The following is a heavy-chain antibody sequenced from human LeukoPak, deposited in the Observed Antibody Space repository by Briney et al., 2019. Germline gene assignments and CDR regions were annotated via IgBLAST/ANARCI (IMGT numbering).Heavy chain of an antibody. J-gene: IGHJ6*03. D-gene: IGHD1-26*01. CDR1: GYTFTGYY. CDR3: ARGRSTNTRRDYYYYYYMGV. CDR2: INPNSGDT. Sequence: ASVKVSCKASGYTFTGYYMHWVRQAPGQGLEWMGWINPNSGDTKYAQKFQGRVTMTRDTSISTAYMELSRLTSDDTAVYYCARGRSTNTRRDYYYYYYMGVWGKGTTVTVSS. V-gene: IGHV1-2*02.